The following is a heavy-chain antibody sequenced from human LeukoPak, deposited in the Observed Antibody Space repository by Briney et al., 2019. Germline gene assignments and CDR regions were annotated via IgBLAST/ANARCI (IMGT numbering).Heavy chain of an antibody. D-gene: IGHD3-22*01. CDR1: GFTFSSYS. Sequence: GGSLRLSCAASGFTFSSYSMNWVRQAPGKGLEWVSYISSSSTIYYADSVKGRFTISRDNAKNSLYLQMNSLRAEDTAVYYCARDRPGVTMIPRPYYFDYWGQGTLVTVSS. CDR3: ARDRPGVTMIPRPYYFDY. V-gene: IGHV3-48*01. CDR2: ISSSSTI. J-gene: IGHJ4*02.